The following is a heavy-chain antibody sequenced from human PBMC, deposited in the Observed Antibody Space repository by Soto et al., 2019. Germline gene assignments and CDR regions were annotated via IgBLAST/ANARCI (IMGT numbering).Heavy chain of an antibody. Sequence: QLQLQESGPGLVKPSETLSLTCTVSGDSITSNSYFWAWIRQPPGKGLEWIGSIYYSGTTYYNLSLKSRVTISVERSKNESSLKLSSVTTAHTAVYYCARHFSVDYFDYWGQGALVTVSS. CDR1: GDSITSNSYF. CDR2: IYYSGTT. V-gene: IGHV4-39*01. J-gene: IGHJ4*02. CDR3: ARHFSVDYFDY.